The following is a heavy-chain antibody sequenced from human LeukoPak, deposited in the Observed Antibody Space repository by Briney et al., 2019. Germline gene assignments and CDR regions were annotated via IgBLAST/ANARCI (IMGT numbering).Heavy chain of an antibody. V-gene: IGHV3-20*04. J-gene: IGHJ4*02. CDR3: ARDPEVASASDY. Sequence: PGGSLRLSCAASGFTFDDYGMSWVRQAPGTGLEWVSGINWNGGSTGYADSVKGRFTISRDNSKNSLYLQMNSLSAQDTALYYCARDPEVASASDYWGQGTLVTVSS. D-gene: IGHD5-12*01. CDR2: INWNGGST. CDR1: GFTFDDYG.